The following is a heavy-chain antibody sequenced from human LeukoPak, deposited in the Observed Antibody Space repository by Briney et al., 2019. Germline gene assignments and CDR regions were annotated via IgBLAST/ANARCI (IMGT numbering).Heavy chain of an antibody. CDR1: GFTFSNYG. CDR3: ARKGGTRGPLNY. V-gene: IGHV3-7*01. CDR2: IKQDGSET. Sequence: GGSLRLSCAASGFTFSNYGMHWVRQAPGKGLEWVANIKQDGSETYYVDSVKGRFTISRDNAKNSLFLQMNSLTAEDTAVYYCARKGGTRGPLNYWGQGTLVTVSS. D-gene: IGHD2-8*01. J-gene: IGHJ4*02.